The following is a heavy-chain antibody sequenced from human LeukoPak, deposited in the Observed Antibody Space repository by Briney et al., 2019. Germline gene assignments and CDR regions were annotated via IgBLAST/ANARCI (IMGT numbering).Heavy chain of an antibody. CDR1: GYTFSDYY. CDR2: INPNSGGT. J-gene: IGHJ4*02. D-gene: IGHD2-8*02. CDR3: ARSTGHYFDY. Sequence: ASVKVSCKASGYTFSDYYMHWVRQAPGQGLEWMGRINPNSGGTNYAQKFHGRVTMTRDTSISTAYMDLSSLRSEDTAVYYCARSTGHYFDYWGQGIMVTDSS. V-gene: IGHV1-2*06.